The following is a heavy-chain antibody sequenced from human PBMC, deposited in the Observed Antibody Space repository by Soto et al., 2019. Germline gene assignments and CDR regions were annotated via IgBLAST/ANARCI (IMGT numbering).Heavy chain of an antibody. CDR2: VSGGGGST. CDR3: AKANSVSFDDAHDY. J-gene: IGHJ4*02. V-gene: IGHV3-23*01. CDR1: GFTFSSFA. Sequence: EVQLLESGGGLVQPGGSLRLSCAAYGFTFSSFAMSWVRQAPGKGLEWVSTVSGGGGSTYHADSVKGRFTNSRDNSENTLYLQMNSLGAEDTAVYYCAKANSVSFDDAHDYWGQGTLVTVS. D-gene: IGHD3-10*01.